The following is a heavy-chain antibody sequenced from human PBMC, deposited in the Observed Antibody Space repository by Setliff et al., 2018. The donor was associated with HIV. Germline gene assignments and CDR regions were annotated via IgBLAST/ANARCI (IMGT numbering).Heavy chain of an antibody. V-gene: IGHV4-4*07. Sequence: PSETLSLTCTVSGASMTDDYSWNWVRQSAGNRLEWIGRIYTSGPINFNPSLESRLTMSVDTSKNQFSLKLHSLTAADTAVYYCARVVYNSSGYYYLGAFDIWGQGTMVTVSS. CDR2: IYTSGPI. CDR3: ARVVYNSSGYYYLGAFDI. CDR1: GASMTDDY. J-gene: IGHJ3*02. D-gene: IGHD3-22*01.